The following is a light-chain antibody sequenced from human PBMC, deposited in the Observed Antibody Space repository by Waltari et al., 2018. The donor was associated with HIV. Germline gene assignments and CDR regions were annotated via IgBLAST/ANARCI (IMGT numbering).Light chain of an antibody. CDR1: ALGNQT. J-gene: IGLJ3*02. V-gene: IGLV3-25*03. CDR2: KDT. Sequence: SVEPTPPPSEHVSPTTTAGRLSTAEALGNQTGYRLEQKAGQAPVLLIYKDTKRSSGIPERFSGSISGSTVTLTISGVQPEDEADYYCQSADTSGTYDRLFGGGTRLTVL. CDR3: QSADTSGTYDRL.